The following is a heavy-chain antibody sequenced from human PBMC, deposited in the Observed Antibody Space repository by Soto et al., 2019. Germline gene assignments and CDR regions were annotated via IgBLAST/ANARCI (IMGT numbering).Heavy chain of an antibody. J-gene: IGHJ4*02. D-gene: IGHD2-8*01. Sequence: QVQLVESGGGVVQPGRSLRLSCAASGFTFSSYGMHWVRQAPGKGLEWVAVIWYDGSNKYYADSVKGRFTISRDNSKNTLYLQMDSLRAEDTAGYYCARDRHCTNGVCYNLGMVYWGQGTLVTVSS. CDR3: ARDRHCTNGVCYNLGMVY. CDR1: GFTFSSYG. V-gene: IGHV3-33*01. CDR2: IWYDGSNK.